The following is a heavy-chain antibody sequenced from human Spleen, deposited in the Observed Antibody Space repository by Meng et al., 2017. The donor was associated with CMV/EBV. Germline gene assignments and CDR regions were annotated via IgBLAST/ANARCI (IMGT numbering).Heavy chain of an antibody. CDR1: GFTFTDYA. J-gene: IGHJ4*02. CDR3: ATPPGTTGMRGY. V-gene: IGHV3-23*03. CDR2: IYSGGSTT. Sequence: GGSLRLSCAASGFTFTDYAMSWVRQAPGKGLEWVSVIYSGGSTTYYADSVKGWFTISRDNSKNTMYLQMNSLRAKDTAVYYCATPPGTTGMRGYWGQGTLVTVSS. D-gene: IGHD1-1*01.